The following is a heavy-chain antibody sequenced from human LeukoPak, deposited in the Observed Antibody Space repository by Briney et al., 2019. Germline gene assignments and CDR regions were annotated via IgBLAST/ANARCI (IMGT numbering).Heavy chain of an antibody. Sequence: GGSLRLSCVASGFTFSSSWMNWVRQAPGKGPEWVANIKEDGSEKYYVDSVKGRFTISRDNAKNSLYLQMNSLRAEDTAVYYCARDRTYHYDSSGFPRPTYFDYWGQGTLVTVSS. CDR3: ARDRTYHYDSSGFPRPTYFDY. D-gene: IGHD3-22*01. J-gene: IGHJ4*02. V-gene: IGHV3-7*01. CDR1: GFTFSSSW. CDR2: IKEDGSEK.